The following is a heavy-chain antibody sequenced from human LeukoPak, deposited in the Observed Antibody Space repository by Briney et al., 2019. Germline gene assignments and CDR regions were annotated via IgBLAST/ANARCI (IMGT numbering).Heavy chain of an antibody. V-gene: IGHV3-21*01. Sequence: GGSLRLSCAASGFTFSSYSMKWVRQAPGKGLEWVSSICSSSSYIYYADSVKGRFTISRDNAKNSLYLQMNSLRAEDTAVYYCARAVSSFGDLEVSWFDPWGQGTLVTVSS. D-gene: IGHD3-10*01. CDR1: GFTFSSYS. J-gene: IGHJ5*02. CDR3: ARAVSSFGDLEVSWFDP. CDR2: ICSSSSYI.